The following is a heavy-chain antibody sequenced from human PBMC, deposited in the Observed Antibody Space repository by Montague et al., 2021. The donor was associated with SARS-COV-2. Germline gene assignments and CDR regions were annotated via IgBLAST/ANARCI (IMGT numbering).Heavy chain of an antibody. CDR3: ATLGAVGDY. V-gene: IGHV4-4*02. Sequence: SETLSLTCTVSGGSITSANRWSWVRQPPGRGLQWVGQTYHSGSTNYNPSLKSRVTISVDKSKNQFSLKLSSVTVADTAVYYCATLGAVGDYWGQGILVTVSS. CDR2: TYHSGST. CDR1: GGSITSANR. D-gene: IGHD1-26*01. J-gene: IGHJ4*02.